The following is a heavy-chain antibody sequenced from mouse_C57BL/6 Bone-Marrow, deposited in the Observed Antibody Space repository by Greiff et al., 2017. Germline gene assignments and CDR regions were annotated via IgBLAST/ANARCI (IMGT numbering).Heavy chain of an antibody. CDR3: ASDPYWYFDV. V-gene: IGHV1-64*01. J-gene: IGHJ1*03. CDR1: GYTFTSYW. Sequence: QVHVKQPGAELVKPGASVKLSCKASGYTFTSYWMHWVKQRPGQGLEWIGMIHPNSGSTNYNEKFKSKATLTVDKSSSTAYMQLSSLTSEDSAVYYCASDPYWYFDVWGTGTTVTVSS. CDR2: IHPNSGST.